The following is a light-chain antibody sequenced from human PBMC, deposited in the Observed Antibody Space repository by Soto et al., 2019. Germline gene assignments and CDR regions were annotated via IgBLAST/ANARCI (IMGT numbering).Light chain of an antibody. CDR2: DAS. CDR1: QDISNY. CDR3: QQYDNLPSYT. Sequence: DIQMTQSPSSLSASVGDRVTITCQASQDISNYLNWYQQKPGKAPKLLIYDASNLETGVPSRFSGSGSGTDFTFTISSLRPEDISTYYCQQYDNLPSYTFGQGTKVDIK. V-gene: IGKV1-33*01. J-gene: IGKJ2*01.